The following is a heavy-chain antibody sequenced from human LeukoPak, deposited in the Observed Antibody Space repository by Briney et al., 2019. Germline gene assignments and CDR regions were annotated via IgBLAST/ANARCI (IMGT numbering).Heavy chain of an antibody. CDR3: ARRRGGYGDGDFDY. Sequence: GGSLRLSCAASGFTVSSKSIIWVRQAPGKGLECVSYIRGDRSTEYAEYVKGRFTISRDDSKNTVYLQMNSLRVEDTSVYYCARRRGGYGDGDFDYWGQGTLVTVSS. CDR1: GFTVSSKS. D-gene: IGHD4-17*01. V-gene: IGHV3-66*04. J-gene: IGHJ4*02. CDR2: IRGDRST.